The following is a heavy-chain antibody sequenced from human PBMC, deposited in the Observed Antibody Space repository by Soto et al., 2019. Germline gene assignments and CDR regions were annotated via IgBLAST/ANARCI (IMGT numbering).Heavy chain of an antibody. CDR3: ARLEAPDSRDY. CDR2: ISPYNDNR. CDR1: GYTFSSFG. D-gene: IGHD3-22*01. Sequence: ASVKVSCKTSGYTFSSFGISWVRQAPGQGLEWMGWISPYNDNRNYAQNLQGRVTMTTDTSTSTAYMELSSLRSEDTAVYYCARLEAPDSRDYWGQGTLVTVSS. V-gene: IGHV1-18*04. J-gene: IGHJ4*02.